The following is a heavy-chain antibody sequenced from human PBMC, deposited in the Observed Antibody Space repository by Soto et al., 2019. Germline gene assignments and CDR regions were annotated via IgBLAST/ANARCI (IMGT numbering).Heavy chain of an antibody. CDR1: GLTFSSYA. CDR2: ISAAGDKT. CDR3: AKEGQGVRLLDWLPYFDY. V-gene: IGHV3-23*01. J-gene: IGHJ4*02. Sequence: EVQLLESGGGLVQPGGSLRLSCAASGLTFSSYAMGWVRQAPGKGLECVAIISAAGDKTYYADSVEGRFTISRDNFKNRVHLQMTSLRAEDTAVYYCAKEGQGVRLLDWLPYFDYWGQGARVTVSS. D-gene: IGHD5-12*01.